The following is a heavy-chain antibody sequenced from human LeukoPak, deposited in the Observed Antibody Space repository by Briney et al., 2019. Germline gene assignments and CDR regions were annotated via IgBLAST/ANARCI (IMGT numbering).Heavy chain of an antibody. V-gene: IGHV4-59*01. CDR2: IYYTGST. CDR3: ARTLSRWDPFDY. J-gene: IGHJ4*02. CDR1: GGSTSSYF. Sequence: SQTLSLTCTISGGSTSSYFRSSIRQPPGKRLEWIGYIYYTGSTNYTPSLKSRVVISLDTSKNQFSLKLSSVTAADTAVYYCARTLSRWDPFDYWGQGTLVTVSS. D-gene: IGHD1-26*01.